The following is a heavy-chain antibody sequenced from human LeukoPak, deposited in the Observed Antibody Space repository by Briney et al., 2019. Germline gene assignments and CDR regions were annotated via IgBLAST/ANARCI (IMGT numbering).Heavy chain of an antibody. J-gene: IGHJ4*02. CDR3: AKVGDWNDAYYFDY. V-gene: IGHV3-23*01. Sequence: PGGSLRLSCAASGFSFSSYAMSWVRQAPGKGLEWVTANSGSGGSAHYADSVKGRFTISRDNSKNTLYLQMNSLRAEDTAVYYCAKVGDWNDAYYFDYWGQGTLVTVSS. CDR1: GFSFSSYA. D-gene: IGHD1-1*01. CDR2: NSGSGGSA.